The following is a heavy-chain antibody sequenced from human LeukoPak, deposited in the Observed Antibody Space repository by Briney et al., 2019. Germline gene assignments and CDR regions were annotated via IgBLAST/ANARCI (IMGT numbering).Heavy chain of an antibody. CDR1: GGTFSSYA. J-gene: IGHJ4*02. V-gene: IGHV1-69*01. D-gene: IGHD2-15*01. CDR2: IIPIFGTA. CDR3: ARVPTRYCSGGSCNYYFDY. Sequence: ASVKVSCKASGGTFSSYAISWVRQAPGQGLEWMGGIIPIFGTANYAQKFQGRVTITADESTSTAYMELSSLRSEDTAVYYCARVPTRYCSGGSCNYYFDYWGQGTLVTVSS.